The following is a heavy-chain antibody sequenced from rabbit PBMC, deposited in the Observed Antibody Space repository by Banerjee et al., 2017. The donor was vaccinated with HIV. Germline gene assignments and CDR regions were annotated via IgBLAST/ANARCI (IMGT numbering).Heavy chain of an antibody. CDR1: GFDFSSYT. D-gene: IGHD6-1*01. CDR3: AREGYAAYGYINL. Sequence: QLKESGGGLVQPGGSLKLSCKASGFDFSSYTMNWVRQAPGKGLEWIGYIDPVFGTTYYANWVNGRFTISSHNAQNTLYLQLNSLTAADTATYFCAREGYAAYGYINLWGPGTLVTVS. V-gene: IGHV1S7*01. J-gene: IGHJ4*01. CDR2: IDPVFGTT.